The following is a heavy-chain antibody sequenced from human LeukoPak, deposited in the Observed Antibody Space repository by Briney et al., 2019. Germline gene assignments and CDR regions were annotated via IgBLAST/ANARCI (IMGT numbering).Heavy chain of an antibody. J-gene: IGHJ3*01. CDR1: GGSLSASY. D-gene: IGHD1-14*01. CDR2: IYDTGIS. Sequence: SETLSLTCTVSGGSLSASYWSWIRQPPGQGLEWMGDIYDTGISNYNPDHMRRLVILAATSTKQISLEQRSVTAADTAVYFCARRTYNRGFSDLGAFYVWGPGTMVTVSS. V-gene: IGHV4-59*08. CDR3: ARRTYNRGFSDLGAFYV.